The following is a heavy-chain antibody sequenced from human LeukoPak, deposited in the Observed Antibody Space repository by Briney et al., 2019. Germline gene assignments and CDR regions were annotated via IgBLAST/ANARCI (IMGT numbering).Heavy chain of an antibody. Sequence: GGSLRLSCAASGFTVSSNYMSWVRQAPGKGLEWDSVIYSCGSTYYADSVKGRFTISRDNSKNTLYLQMNSLRAEDTAVYYCARVPRGSGPYYFDYWGQGTLVTVSS. CDR2: IYSCGST. CDR1: GFTVSSNY. D-gene: IGHD3-10*01. CDR3: ARVPRGSGPYYFDY. V-gene: IGHV3-66*03. J-gene: IGHJ4*02.